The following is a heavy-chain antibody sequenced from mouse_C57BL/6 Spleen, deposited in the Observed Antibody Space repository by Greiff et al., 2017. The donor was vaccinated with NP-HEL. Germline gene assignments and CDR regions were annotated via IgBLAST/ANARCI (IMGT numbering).Heavy chain of an antibody. J-gene: IGHJ4*01. CDR3: TRGSTTVVSYAMDY. V-gene: IGHV1-15*01. D-gene: IGHD1-1*01. CDR1: GYTFTDYE. Sequence: QVQLQQSGAELVRPGASVTLSCKASGYTFTDYEMHWVKQTPVHGLEWIGAIDPATGGTAYNQKFKGKAILTADKSSSTAYMELRSLTSEDSAVYYCTRGSTTVVSYAMDYWGQGTSVTVSS. CDR2: IDPATGGT.